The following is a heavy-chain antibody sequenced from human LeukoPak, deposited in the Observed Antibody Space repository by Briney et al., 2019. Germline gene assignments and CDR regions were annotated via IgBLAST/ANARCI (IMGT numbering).Heavy chain of an antibody. V-gene: IGHV3-23*01. CDR1: GFTFSSYA. J-gene: IGHJ5*01. Sequence: PGGSLRLSCAASGFTFSSYAMTWVRQAPGKGLEWVSAISGSGGVTYYADSVKGRSTISRDDSKNTLFLQMNSLRAEDTAVYYCAKDSFRGGSSWYGTNWFDYWGQGTLVTVSS. CDR3: AKDSFRGGSSWYGTNWFDY. CDR2: ISGSGGVT. D-gene: IGHD6-13*01.